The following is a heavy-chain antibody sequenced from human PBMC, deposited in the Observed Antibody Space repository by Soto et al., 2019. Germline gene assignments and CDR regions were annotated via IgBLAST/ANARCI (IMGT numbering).Heavy chain of an antibody. D-gene: IGHD1-26*01. V-gene: IGHV3-33*01. Sequence: LRLSCAASGFTFSSYGMHWVRQAPGKGLEWVAVIWYDGSNKYYADSVKGRFTISRDNSKNTLYLQMNSLRAEDTAVYYCARDLGPVGATSRDSFDYYGMDVWGQGTTVTVSS. J-gene: IGHJ6*02. CDR2: IWYDGSNK. CDR1: GFTFSSYG. CDR3: ARDLGPVGATSRDSFDYYGMDV.